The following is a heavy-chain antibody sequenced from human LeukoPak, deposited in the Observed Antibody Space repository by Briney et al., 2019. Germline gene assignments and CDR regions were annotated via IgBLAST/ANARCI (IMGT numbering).Heavy chain of an antibody. D-gene: IGHD6-19*01. J-gene: IGHJ4*02. CDR2: ISWNSGGI. Sequence: GGSLRLSCAASGFTFDDYAMHWVRQAPGKGLEGVSGISWNSGGIGYADSVKGRFTISRDNANKSLYLQMNSLSPEDTALYYCAKDFYRAVAGSVEFWGQGIVVTVSS. CDR3: AKDFYRAVAGSVEF. V-gene: IGHV3-9*01. CDR1: GFTFDDYA.